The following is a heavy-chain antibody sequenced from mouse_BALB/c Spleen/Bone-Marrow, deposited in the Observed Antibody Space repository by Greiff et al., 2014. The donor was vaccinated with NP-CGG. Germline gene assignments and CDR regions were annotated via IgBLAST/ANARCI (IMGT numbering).Heavy chain of an antibody. CDR3: AREGVDYFDY. Sequence: EVKLVESGPELVKPGASVKMSCKASGYTFTSYVIHWVKQKPGQGLEWIGYINPYNGATKFNERFKGKATLTSDKSSSTAYMVLSSLTSEDSAVYYCAREGVDYFDYWGQGTTLTVSS. CDR2: INPYNGAT. J-gene: IGHJ2*01. CDR1: GYTFTSYV. V-gene: IGHV1-14*01.